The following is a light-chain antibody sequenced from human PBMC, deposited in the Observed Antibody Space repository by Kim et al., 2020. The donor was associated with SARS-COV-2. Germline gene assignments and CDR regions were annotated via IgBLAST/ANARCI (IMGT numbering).Light chain of an antibody. V-gene: IGLV3-19*01. CDR3: NSRDSSGNHLV. J-gene: IGLJ1*01. Sequence: AVGPTVGRPCQGKRLRSSYASWYQQKPRQAPVLVIYGKNNRPSGIPDRFSGSSSGNTASLTITGAQAEDEADYYCNSRDSSGNHLVFGTGTKVTVL. CDR1: RLRSSY. CDR2: GKN.